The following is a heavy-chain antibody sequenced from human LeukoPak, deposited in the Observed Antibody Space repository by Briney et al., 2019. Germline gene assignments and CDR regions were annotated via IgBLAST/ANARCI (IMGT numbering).Heavy chain of an antibody. V-gene: IGHV3-23*01. CDR2: ISGSGGST. Sequence: GGSLRLSYAASGFTFSSYAMSWVRQAPGKGLEWVSAISGSGGSTYYADSVKGRFTTSRDNSKNTLYLQMNSLRAEDTAVYYCAKSTTVTTSPLDPWGQGTLVTVSS. CDR1: GFTFSSYA. D-gene: IGHD4-17*01. J-gene: IGHJ5*02. CDR3: AKSTTVTTSPLDP.